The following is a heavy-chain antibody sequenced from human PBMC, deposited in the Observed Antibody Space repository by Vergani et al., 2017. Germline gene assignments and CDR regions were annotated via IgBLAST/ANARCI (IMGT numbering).Heavy chain of an antibody. J-gene: IGHJ4*02. CDR3: AKDPMITFGGVIVELDY. V-gene: IGHV3-23*01. CDR2: ISGSGGST. Sequence: EVQLLESGGGLVQPGGSLRLSCAASGFTFSSYAMSWVRQAPGKGLGWVSAISGSGGSTYYADSVKGRFTISRDNSKNTLYLQMNSLRAEDTAVYYCAKDPMITFGGVIVELDYWGQGTLVTVSS. D-gene: IGHD3-16*02. CDR1: GFTFSSYA.